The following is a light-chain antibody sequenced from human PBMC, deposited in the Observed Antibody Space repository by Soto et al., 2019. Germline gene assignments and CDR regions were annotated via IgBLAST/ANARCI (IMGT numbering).Light chain of an antibody. CDR3: HQYYSAPQA. V-gene: IGKV4-1*01. Sequence: DTVMTQSPDSLAVSLGETATIKCKSSQNLFYTSSNKSYLAWYQQKPGQRPRLLIYWASTRESGVPDRFSGSGSGTEFTLSISNLQADDVAVYYCHQYYSAPQAFGVRTKVEI. CDR2: WAS. CDR1: QNLFYTSSNKSY. J-gene: IGKJ4*01.